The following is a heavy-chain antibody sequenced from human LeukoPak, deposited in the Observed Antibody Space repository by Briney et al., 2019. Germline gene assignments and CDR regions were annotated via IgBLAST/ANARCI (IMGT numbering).Heavy chain of an antibody. J-gene: IGHJ4*02. V-gene: IGHV3-23*01. D-gene: IGHD5-24*01. CDR2: LSGSGDDT. CDR3: AVQRGGDGYNIFDY. Sequence: GGSLRLSCAASGFTFSSYAMSWVRQAPGKGLEWVSGLSGSGDDTDYADSVKGRFTISRDNSKNTVYLQMNSLRAEDTAVYYCAVQRGGDGYNIFDYWGQGTLVTVSS. CDR1: GFTFSSYA.